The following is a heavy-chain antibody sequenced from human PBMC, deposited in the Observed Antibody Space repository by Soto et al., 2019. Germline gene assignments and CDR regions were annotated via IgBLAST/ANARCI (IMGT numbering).Heavy chain of an antibody. CDR1: GFTFSSYA. Sequence: QVHLVESGGGVVQPGRSLRLSCAASGFTFSSYALHWVRQAPGKGLEWVAVISFDGSNKYYADSVKGRFTISRDNSKNTLYLQMSSLSAEDAAVYFCARASSGYYAGFEYWGQGTLVTVYS. CDR3: ARASSGYYAGFEY. V-gene: IGHV3-30-3*01. J-gene: IGHJ4*02. D-gene: IGHD3-22*01. CDR2: ISFDGSNK.